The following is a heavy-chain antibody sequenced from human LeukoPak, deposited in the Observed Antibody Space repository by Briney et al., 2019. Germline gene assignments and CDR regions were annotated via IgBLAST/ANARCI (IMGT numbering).Heavy chain of an antibody. D-gene: IGHD3-22*01. CDR2: ISSSSSYI. CDR3: ARGDYYYDSSGYYFDY. CDR1: GFTFSSYS. J-gene: IGHJ4*02. Sequence: GGSLRLSCAASGFTFSSYSMNWVRQAPGKGLEWVSPISSSSSYIYYADSVKGRFTISRDNAKNSLYLQMNSLRAEGTAVYYCARGDYYYDSSGYYFDYWGQGTLVTVSS. V-gene: IGHV3-21*01.